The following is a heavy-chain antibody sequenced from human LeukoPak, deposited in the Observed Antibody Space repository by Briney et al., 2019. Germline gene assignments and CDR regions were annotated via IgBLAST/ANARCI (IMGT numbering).Heavy chain of an antibody. V-gene: IGHV1-24*01. CDR3: ATGESSDWYGYMDV. CDR1: GYTLTELS. J-gene: IGHJ6*03. CDR2: FDPEDGET. D-gene: IGHD6-19*01. Sequence: ASVKVSCKVSGYTLTELSMHWVRQAPGKGLEWMGGFDPEDGETIYAQKFQGRLTLTEDTSTDTAYMELSSLRSGDTAVYYCATGESSDWYGYMDVWGKGTTVTISS.